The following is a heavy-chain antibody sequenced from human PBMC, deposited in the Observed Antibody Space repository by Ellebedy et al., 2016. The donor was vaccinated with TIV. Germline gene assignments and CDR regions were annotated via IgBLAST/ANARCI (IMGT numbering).Heavy chain of an antibody. CDR2: ISAYNGNT. CDR3: ARATAGFDY. D-gene: IGHD1-1*01. J-gene: IGHJ4*02. V-gene: IGHV1-18*01. Sequence: AASVTVSCKASGYTFSSYGIGWVRQAPGQGLEWMGWISAYNGNTNYAQKLQGRVTMTIDTSTSTAYMELRSLRSDDTAVYYCARATAGFDYWGQGTLVTVSS. CDR1: GYTFSSYG.